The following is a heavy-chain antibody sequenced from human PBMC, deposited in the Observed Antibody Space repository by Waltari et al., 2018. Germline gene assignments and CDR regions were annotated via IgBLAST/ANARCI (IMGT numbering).Heavy chain of an antibody. Sequence: QVNLVESGGGVVQPGGSLRLSCATSGFTFSNFGMHWVRQAPGKGLEWVVLIGFDGSDKFYAESVRGRFTISRDNSARTLYLDMDSLRLDDTAMYYCAKDAFCNTYLDFWGQGTLVTVSS. D-gene: IGHD2-2*02. CDR3: AKDAFCNTYLDF. CDR2: IGFDGSDK. V-gene: IGHV3-30*02. J-gene: IGHJ4*02. CDR1: GFTFSNFG.